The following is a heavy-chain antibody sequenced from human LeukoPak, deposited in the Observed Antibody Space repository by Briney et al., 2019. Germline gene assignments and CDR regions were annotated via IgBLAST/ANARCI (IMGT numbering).Heavy chain of an antibody. D-gene: IGHD6-19*01. CDR1: GYSFTSYW. CDR3: ARRSVAGTGYYYYYMDV. CDR2: IYPGDSDT. V-gene: IGHV5-51*01. J-gene: IGHJ6*03. Sequence: GESLKISCKGSGYSFTSYWIGWVRQMPGKGLEWMGIIYPGDSDTRYSPSFQGQVTISADKSISTAYLQWSSLKASDTAMYYCARRSVAGTGYYYYYMDVWGEGTTVTVSS.